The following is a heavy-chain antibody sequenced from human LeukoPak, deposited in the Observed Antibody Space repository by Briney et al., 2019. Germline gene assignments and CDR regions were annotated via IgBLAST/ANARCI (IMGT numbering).Heavy chain of an antibody. V-gene: IGHV3-30*03. CDR1: GFTFSSNG. CDR3: ARDALGSLDY. D-gene: IGHD3-16*01. J-gene: IGHJ4*02. Sequence: PGGSLRLSCAASGFTFSSNGMHWVRQAPGKGLEWLAVISYDGSDKYYADSVKGRFTISRDNSKNTLYLQMNSLRAEDTAVYYCARDALGSLDYWGQGTLVTVSS. CDR2: ISYDGSDK.